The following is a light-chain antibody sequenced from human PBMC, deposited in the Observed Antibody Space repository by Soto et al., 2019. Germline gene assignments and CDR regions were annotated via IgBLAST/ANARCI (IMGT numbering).Light chain of an antibody. CDR2: DAS. CDR3: QQYDNWPPIT. V-gene: IGKV3-15*01. Sequence: IVMTQSPATLSVSPGEVVTLSCRASQSVRHKLAWYQQRPGQGPRLLIFDASTRAPGVPDRFSGSGSGTDFTLTINSLQSADSEVYFCQQYDNWPPITFGGGTKLEIK. CDR1: QSVRHK. J-gene: IGKJ4*01.